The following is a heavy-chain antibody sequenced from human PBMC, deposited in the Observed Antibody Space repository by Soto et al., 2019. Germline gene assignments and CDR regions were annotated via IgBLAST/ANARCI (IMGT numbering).Heavy chain of an antibody. Sequence: GGSLRLSCAASGFTFSSYAMSWVRQAPGKGLEWVSAISGSGGSTYYADSVKGRFTISRDNSKNTLYLQMNSLRAEDTAVYYCAKDFMVRGVIHYYLYMDVWGKGTTVTVS. CDR1: GFTFSSYA. CDR2: ISGSGGST. D-gene: IGHD3-10*01. CDR3: AKDFMVRGVIHYYLYMDV. V-gene: IGHV3-23*01. J-gene: IGHJ6*03.